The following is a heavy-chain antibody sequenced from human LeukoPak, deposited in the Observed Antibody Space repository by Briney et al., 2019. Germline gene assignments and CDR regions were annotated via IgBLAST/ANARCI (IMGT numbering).Heavy chain of an antibody. CDR2: INHSGGT. CDR3: ARANLMITFGGVIVIIFDY. CDR1: GGSISSSAYY. Sequence: PSETLSLTCTVSGGSISSSAYYWSWIRQPPGKGLEWIGEINHSGGTNYNPSLKSRVTISVDTSKNQFSLKLSSVTAADTAVYYCARANLMITFGGVIVIIFDYWGQGTLVTVSS. D-gene: IGHD3-16*02. J-gene: IGHJ4*02. V-gene: IGHV4-39*07.